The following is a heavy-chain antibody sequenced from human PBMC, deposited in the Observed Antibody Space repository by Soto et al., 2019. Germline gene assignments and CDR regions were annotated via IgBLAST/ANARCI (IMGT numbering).Heavy chain of an antibody. Sequence: EVQLLDSGGGLVQPGGSLRLSCAASGFTFSSYAMSWVRQAPGKGLEWVSAISGNGGSTYYADSVKGRFTISRDNSKNTLYLQMNSVRGEDTALYYCAIPTGLTVTGPDYWGQGTLVTVSS. CDR2: ISGNGGST. D-gene: IGHD6-19*01. CDR1: GFTFSSYA. J-gene: IGHJ4*02. CDR3: AIPTGLTVTGPDY. V-gene: IGHV3-23*01.